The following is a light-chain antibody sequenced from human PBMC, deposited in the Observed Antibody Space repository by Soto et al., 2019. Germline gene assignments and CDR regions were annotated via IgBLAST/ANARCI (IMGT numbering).Light chain of an antibody. Sequence: AIQLTQSPSSLSASVGDRVTITCRASQGISSALAWYQQKPGKAPKLLIYDASSLESGVPSRFSGSGSGTDFTLTISILQPEDFAAYYCQQFNNYPITFVQGTRLEIK. V-gene: IGKV1D-13*01. CDR3: QQFNNYPIT. J-gene: IGKJ5*01. CDR2: DAS. CDR1: QGISSA.